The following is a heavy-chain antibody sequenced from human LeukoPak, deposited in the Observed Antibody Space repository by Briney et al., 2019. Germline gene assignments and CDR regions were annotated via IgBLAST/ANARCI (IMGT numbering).Heavy chain of an antibody. CDR3: ARDLGSSGTR. V-gene: IGHV1-2*02. CDR2: INPNSGGT. Sequence: ASVKVTCKASGHTFTGYYMHWVRQAPGQGLEWMGWINPNSGGTNYAQKFQGRVTITADKSTSTAYMELSSLRSEDTAVYYCARDLGSSGTRWGQGTLVTVSS. D-gene: IGHD6-19*01. J-gene: IGHJ4*02. CDR1: GHTFTGYY.